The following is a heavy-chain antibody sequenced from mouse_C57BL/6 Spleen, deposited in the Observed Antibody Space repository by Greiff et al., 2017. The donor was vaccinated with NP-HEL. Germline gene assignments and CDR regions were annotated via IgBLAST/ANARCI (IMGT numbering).Heavy chain of an antibody. CDR3: ARSTGTGAMDY. D-gene: IGHD4-1*02. CDR2: IHPNSGST. Sequence: QVQLQQSGAELVKPGASVKLSCKASGYTFTSYWMHWVKQRPGQGLEWIGMIHPNSGSTNYNEKFKSKATLTVDKSSSTAYMQLSSLTSEDSAVYYCARSTGTGAMDYWGQGTSVTVSS. J-gene: IGHJ4*01. V-gene: IGHV1-64*01. CDR1: GYTFTSYW.